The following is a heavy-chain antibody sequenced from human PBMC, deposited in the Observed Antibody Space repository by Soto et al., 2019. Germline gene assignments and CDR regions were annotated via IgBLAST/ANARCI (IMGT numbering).Heavy chain of an antibody. Sequence: GGSLRLSCAASGFTVSSNYMSWVRQAPGKGLEWVSVIYSGGRPYYADSVKGRFTISRHNSKNTLYLQMNCLRAEDTAVYYCAMLLFEAQENYFDYWGQGTLVTVSS. CDR1: GFTVSSNY. V-gene: IGHV3-53*04. D-gene: IGHD2-21*01. J-gene: IGHJ4*02. CDR3: AMLLFEAQENYFDY. CDR2: IYSGGRP.